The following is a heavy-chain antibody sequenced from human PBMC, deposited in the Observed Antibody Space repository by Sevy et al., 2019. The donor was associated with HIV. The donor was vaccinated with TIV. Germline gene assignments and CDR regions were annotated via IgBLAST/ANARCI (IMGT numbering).Heavy chain of an antibody. Sequence: SETLSLTCAVSGGSIISVNWWHWVRQSPGKGLEWIGEIYHSGSTNYNPSLKCRVTISVDNSKNQFSLNLYSVTAADTAVYYCARGGETPRGFDPWGQGSLVTVSS. V-gene: IGHV4-4*02. CDR2: IYHSGST. CDR1: GGSIISVNW. CDR3: ARGGETPRGFDP. J-gene: IGHJ5*02. D-gene: IGHD3-16*01.